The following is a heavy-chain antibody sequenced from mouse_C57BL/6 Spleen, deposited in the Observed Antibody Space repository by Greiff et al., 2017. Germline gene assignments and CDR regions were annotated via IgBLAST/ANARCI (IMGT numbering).Heavy chain of an antibody. Sequence: VQLKQSGPELVKPGASVKMSCEASGFTFTDYNMHWVKQSHGKSLEWIGYINPNNGGTSYNQNFKGKATLTVNKSSSTAYMELRSLTSEDSAVYYSARSYYYGSSYLTYWYFDVWGTGTTVTVSS. CDR3: ARSYYYGSSYLTYWYFDV. J-gene: IGHJ1*03. V-gene: IGHV1-22*01. CDR2: INPNNGGT. CDR1: GFTFTDYN. D-gene: IGHD1-1*01.